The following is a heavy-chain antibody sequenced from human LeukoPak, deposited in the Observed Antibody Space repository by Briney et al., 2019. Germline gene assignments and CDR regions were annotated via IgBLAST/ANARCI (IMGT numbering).Heavy chain of an antibody. CDR1: GDSISTHY. CDR2: VSSIGLT. CDR3: ARDLTTVTKGFDI. D-gene: IGHD2-8*01. J-gene: IGHJ3*02. V-gene: IGHV4-59*11. Sequence: SETLSLTCTISGDSISTHYWTWIRQSPGKGLEWIGYVSSIGLTNYNPSLKSRVTISVDTSKNHFSLRLRSLTAADTAVYYCARDLTTVTKGFDIWGQGTVVTVSS.